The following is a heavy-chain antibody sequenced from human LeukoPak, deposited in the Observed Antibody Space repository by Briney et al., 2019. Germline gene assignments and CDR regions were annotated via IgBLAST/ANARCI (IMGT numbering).Heavy chain of an antibody. Sequence: PSETLSLTCAVYGGSFSGYYWSWIRQPPGKGLELIGEINHSGSTNYNPSLKSRVTISVDTSKNQFSMKLSSVTAADTAVYYCARDGLGYCTNGVCYTAYYFDYWGQGTLVTVSA. J-gene: IGHJ4*02. D-gene: IGHD2-8*01. CDR1: GGSFSGYY. CDR3: ARDGLGYCTNGVCYTAYYFDY. V-gene: IGHV4-34*01. CDR2: INHSGST.